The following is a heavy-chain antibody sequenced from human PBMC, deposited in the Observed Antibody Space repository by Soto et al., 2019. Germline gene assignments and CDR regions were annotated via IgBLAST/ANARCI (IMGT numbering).Heavy chain of an antibody. D-gene: IGHD4-17*01. J-gene: IGHJ4*02. CDR3: AAGLYGDAGTFDY. Sequence: SVKVSCKASGFTFTSSAVQWVRQARGQRLEWIGWIVVGSGNTNYAQKFQERVTITRDMSTSTAYMELSSLRSEDTAVYYCAAGLYGDAGTFDYWGQGTLVTVSS. CDR1: GFTFTSSA. CDR2: IVVGSGNT. V-gene: IGHV1-58*01.